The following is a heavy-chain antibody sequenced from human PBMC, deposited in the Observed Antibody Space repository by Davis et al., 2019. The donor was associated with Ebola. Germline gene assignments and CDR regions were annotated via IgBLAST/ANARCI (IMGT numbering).Heavy chain of an antibody. CDR3: ARDSGFELPDAFDI. J-gene: IGHJ3*02. Sequence: SETLSLTCTVSGGSISSYYWSWIRQPPGKGLEWIGYIYYSGSTNYNPSLKSRVTISVDKSKNQFSLKLSSVTAADTAVYYCARDSGFELPDAFDIWGQGTMVTVSS. CDR1: GGSISSYY. V-gene: IGHV4-59*12. CDR2: IYYSGST. D-gene: IGHD1-26*01.